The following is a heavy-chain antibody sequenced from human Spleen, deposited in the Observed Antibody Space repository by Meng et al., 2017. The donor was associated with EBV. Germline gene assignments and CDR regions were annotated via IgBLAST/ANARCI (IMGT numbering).Heavy chain of an antibody. Sequence: QVHIQPWGAGLLKPSETLSLTCAVYDGSFSAFYWNWFRQSPGKGLEWIGEINHSGSTNYNPSLKSRVTMSVDTSKNQFSLKLSSLTAADTAMYYCAIGVTLVRGYWGQGTLVTVSS. V-gene: IGHV4-34*01. D-gene: IGHD3-10*01. CDR1: DGSFSAFY. CDR3: AIGVTLVRGY. J-gene: IGHJ4*02. CDR2: INHSGST.